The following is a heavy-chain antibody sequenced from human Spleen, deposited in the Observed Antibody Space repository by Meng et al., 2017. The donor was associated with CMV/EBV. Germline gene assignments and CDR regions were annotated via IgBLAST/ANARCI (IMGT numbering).Heavy chain of an antibody. Sequence: SVKVSCKASGDTLINNAISWVRQAPGQRPEWMGGIIPDVGTPDYAENFQGRVTMTTDESTSTAYMEMSSLRSDDTAVYYCATGGYDGSYYYGLEVWGQGTTVTVSS. CDR3: ATGGYDGSYYYGLEV. D-gene: IGHD5-12*01. V-gene: IGHV1-69*05. J-gene: IGHJ6*02. CDR2: IIPDVGTP. CDR1: GDTLINNA.